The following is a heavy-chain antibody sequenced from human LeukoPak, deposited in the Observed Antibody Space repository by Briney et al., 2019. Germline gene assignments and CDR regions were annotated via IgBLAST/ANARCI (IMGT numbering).Heavy chain of an antibody. D-gene: IGHD3-22*01. CDR3: AKFVVVVITSHFDY. Sequence: GGSLRLSCAASGFTVSSNYMSWVRQAPGKGLEWVSVIYSGGSTYYADSVKGRFTISRDNSKNMLYLQMNSLRAEDTAVYYRAKFVVVVITSHFDYWGQGTLVTVSS. CDR1: GFTVSSNY. CDR2: IYSGGST. J-gene: IGHJ4*02. V-gene: IGHV3-53*01.